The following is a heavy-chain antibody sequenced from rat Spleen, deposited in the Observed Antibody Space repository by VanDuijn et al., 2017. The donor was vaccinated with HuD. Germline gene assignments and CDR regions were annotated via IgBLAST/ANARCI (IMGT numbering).Heavy chain of an antibody. CDR1: GFIFNNYD. CDR2: ISPSGGST. Sequence: EVQLVESGGGLVQPGGSLQVSCAASGFIFNNYDMAWVRQTPTKGLEWVASISPSGGSTYYPDSVKGRFTISRDNAKSTLYLQMNSLRSEDTATYYCTRQGSWGQGVMVTVSS. J-gene: IGHJ2*01. D-gene: IGHD5-1*01. CDR3: TRQGS. V-gene: IGHV5-25*01.